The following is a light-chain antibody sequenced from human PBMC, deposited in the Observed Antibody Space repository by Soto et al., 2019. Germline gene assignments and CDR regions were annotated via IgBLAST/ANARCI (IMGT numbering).Light chain of an antibody. CDR2: EGS. CDR3: CSYAGSSSYV. Sequence: QSALTQPASVSGSPGQSITISCTGTSSDVGTYNLVSWYQQHPGKAPKVMIYEGSKRPSGVSNRFSGSKSDNTASLTISGLQAEDEADYYCCSYAGSSSYVFGTGTKVTVL. V-gene: IGLV2-23*01. CDR1: SSDVGTYNL. J-gene: IGLJ1*01.